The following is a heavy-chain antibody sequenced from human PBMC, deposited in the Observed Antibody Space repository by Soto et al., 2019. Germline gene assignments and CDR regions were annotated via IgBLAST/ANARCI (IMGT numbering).Heavy chain of an antibody. D-gene: IGHD1-26*01. CDR1: GFSLSTSGVG. V-gene: IGHV2-5*02. J-gene: IGHJ4*02. Sequence: SGPTLVNPTQTLTLTCTFSGFSLSTSGVGVGWIRQPPGKALEWLALIYWDDDKRYSPSLKSRLTITKDTSKSQVVLTMTNLDPEDTGTYYCARMRASGPYFDLFDNWGQGALVTVSS. CDR2: IYWDDDK. CDR3: ARMRASGPYFDLFDN.